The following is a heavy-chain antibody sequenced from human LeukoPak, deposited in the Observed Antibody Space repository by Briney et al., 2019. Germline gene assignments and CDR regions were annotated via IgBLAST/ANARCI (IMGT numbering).Heavy chain of an antibody. CDR3: ARAAVPNSALIAVRRFFDY. CDR1: GYTFTSYD. V-gene: IGHV1-8*01. J-gene: IGHJ4*02. D-gene: IGHD6-6*01. Sequence: EASVKVSCKASGYTFTSYDINWVRRATGQGLEWMGWMNPNTGNTGSAQKFQGRVTMTRDTSISTAYMELSSLRSEDTAVYYCARAAVPNSALIAVRRFFDYWGRGTLVTVSS. CDR2: MNPNTGNT.